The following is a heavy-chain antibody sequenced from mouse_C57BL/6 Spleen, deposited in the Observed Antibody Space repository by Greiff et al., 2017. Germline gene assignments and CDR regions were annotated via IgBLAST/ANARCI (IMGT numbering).Heavy chain of an antibody. D-gene: IGHD1-1*01. V-gene: IGHV1-69*01. J-gene: IGHJ4*01. CDR1: GYTFTSYW. CDR3: ARYCSSYYAMDY. CDR2: IDPSDSYT. Sequence: VKLQQPGAELVMPGASVKLSCKASGYTFTSYWMHWVKQRPGQGLEWIGEIDPSDSYTNYNQKFKGKSTLTVDKSSSTAYMQLSSLTSEDSAVYYCARYCSSYYAMDYWGQGTSVTVAS.